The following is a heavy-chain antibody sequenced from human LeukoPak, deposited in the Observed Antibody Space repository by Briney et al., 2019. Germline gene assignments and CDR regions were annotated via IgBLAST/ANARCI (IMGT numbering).Heavy chain of an antibody. CDR1: GFTFSSYG. CDR2: IKSDGKT. Sequence: GPSLRLSCSASGFTFSSYGMHWVRHAPGEGLVWVSRIKSDGKTNYADSVKGRFTISRDNAKNTVSLQMNSLRAEDTGVYYCARVRSGSWDWDFWGQGTLVTVSS. J-gene: IGHJ4*02. V-gene: IGHV3-74*01. D-gene: IGHD6-13*01. CDR3: ARVRSGSWDWDF.